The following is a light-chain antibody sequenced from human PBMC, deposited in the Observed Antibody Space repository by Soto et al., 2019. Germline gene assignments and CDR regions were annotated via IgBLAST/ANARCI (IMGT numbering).Light chain of an antibody. CDR1: QGSRNG. V-gene: IGKV1-17*01. CDR3: LQHKTYPWS. Sequence: DIQMTQSPSSRSSSVRDRVTITCRASQGSRNGLSWYQQKPGTAPKRLIYAASTLQSGVPSRFSGSGSGTDFTLTISSLQSEDVATYYCLQHKTYPWSFGQGTRVDIK. CDR2: AAS. J-gene: IGKJ1*01.